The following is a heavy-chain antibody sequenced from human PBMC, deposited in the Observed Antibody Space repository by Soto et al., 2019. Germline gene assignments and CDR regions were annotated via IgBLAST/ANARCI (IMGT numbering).Heavy chain of an antibody. CDR1: GYTFTSYG. D-gene: IGHD6-13*01. Sequence: WASVKVSCKASGYTFTSYGISWVRQAPGQGLEWMGWISAYNGNTNYAQKLQGRVTMTTDTSTSTAYMELRSLRSDDTAVYYCARVPTSIAAAGTLDYWGQGXLVTVYS. J-gene: IGHJ4*02. CDR2: ISAYNGNT. CDR3: ARVPTSIAAAGTLDY. V-gene: IGHV1-18*01.